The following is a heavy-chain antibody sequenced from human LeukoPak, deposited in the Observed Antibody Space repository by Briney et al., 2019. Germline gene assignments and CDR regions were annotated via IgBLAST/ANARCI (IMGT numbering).Heavy chain of an antibody. J-gene: IGHJ4*02. CDR1: GFTFSSYS. CDR3: ARDPLRGYSYGDFDY. Sequence: GGPLRLSCAASGFTFSSYSMNWVRQAPGKGLEWVSSISSSSSYIYYADSVKGRFTISRDDAKNSLYLQMNSLRAEDTAVYYCARDPLRGYSYGDFDYWGQGTLVTVSS. CDR2: ISSSSSYI. D-gene: IGHD5-18*01. V-gene: IGHV3-21*01.